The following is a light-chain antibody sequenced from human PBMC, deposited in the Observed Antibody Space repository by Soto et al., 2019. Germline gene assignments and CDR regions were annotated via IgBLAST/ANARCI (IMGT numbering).Light chain of an antibody. V-gene: IGLV2-14*01. J-gene: IGLJ2*01. Sequence: QSVLTQPASVSGSPGQSITISCTGTSSEVGGYNYVSWYQQHPGKAPKLMIYDVSNRPSGVSNRFSGSKSGNTASLTISGLQAEDEADYYCSSYTSSSTPVVFGGGTKVTVL. CDR2: DVS. CDR3: SSYTSSSTPVV. CDR1: SSEVGGYNY.